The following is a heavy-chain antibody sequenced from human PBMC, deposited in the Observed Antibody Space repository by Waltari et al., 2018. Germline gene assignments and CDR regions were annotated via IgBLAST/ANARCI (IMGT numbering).Heavy chain of an antibody. Sequence: QVQLQESGPGLVKPSETLSLTCAVSGYSISSGYYWGWIRQPPGKGLEWIGSIYHSGSTYYNPSRKSRVTISVDTSKNQFSLKLSSVTAADTAVYYCARHISSSSVIDYWGQGTLVTVSS. CDR1: GYSISSGYY. D-gene: IGHD6-6*01. CDR3: ARHISSSSVIDY. J-gene: IGHJ4*02. CDR2: IYHSGST. V-gene: IGHV4-38-2*01.